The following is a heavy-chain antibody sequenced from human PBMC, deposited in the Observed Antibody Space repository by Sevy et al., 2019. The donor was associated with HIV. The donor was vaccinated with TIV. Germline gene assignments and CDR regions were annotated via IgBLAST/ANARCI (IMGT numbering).Heavy chain of an antibody. CDR3: XXXXELLVPDY. J-gene: IGHJ4*02. CDR2: ISSSSNDI. CDR1: GFIFSNYN. Sequence: GGSLRLSCAASGFIFSNYNMNWVRQAPGKGLEWVSSISSSSNDIYYADSVKGRFTISRDNAKNSLYLQMNSLRAEDXXXXXXXXXXELLVPDYWGQGTLVTVSS. D-gene: IGHD2-21*02. V-gene: IGHV3-21*01.